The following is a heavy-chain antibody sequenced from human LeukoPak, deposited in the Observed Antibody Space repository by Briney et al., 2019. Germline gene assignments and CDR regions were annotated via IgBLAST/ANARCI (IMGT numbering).Heavy chain of an antibody. Sequence: KASETLSLTCSVSGGSITSSNYYWGWIRQPPGKGLEWIGSIYYSGSTYYNASLKSRVTISVDTSKNQFSLKLSSVTAADTAVYYCARRVYAYWYFDLWGRGTLVTVSS. CDR1: GGSITSSNYY. CDR3: ARRVYAYWYFDL. D-gene: IGHD2-8*01. J-gene: IGHJ2*01. CDR2: IYYSGST. V-gene: IGHV4-39*01.